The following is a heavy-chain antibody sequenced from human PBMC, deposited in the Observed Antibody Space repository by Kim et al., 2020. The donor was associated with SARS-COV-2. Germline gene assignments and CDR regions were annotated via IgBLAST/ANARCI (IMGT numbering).Heavy chain of an antibody. CDR1: GYTFTSYA. CDR2: INTNTGNP. V-gene: IGHV7-4-1*02. CDR3: ARDQNLVWQQLGAFDI. J-gene: IGHJ3*02. Sequence: ASVKVSCKASGYTFTSYAMNWVRQAPGQGLEWMGWINTNTGNPTYAQGFTGRFVFSLDTSVSTAYLQISSLKAEDTAVYYCARDQNLVWQQLGAFDIWGQGTMVTVSS. D-gene: IGHD6-13*01.